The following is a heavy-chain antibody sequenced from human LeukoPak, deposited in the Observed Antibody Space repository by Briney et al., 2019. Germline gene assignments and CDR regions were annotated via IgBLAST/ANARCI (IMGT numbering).Heavy chain of an antibody. CDR2: INAGNGNT. CDR3: AMNAEWELPIYYYGMDV. J-gene: IGHJ6*02. CDR1: GYIFTSYA. Sequence: ASVKVSCKASGYIFTSYAMHWVRQAPGQRLEWMGWINAGNGNTKYSQKFQGRVTITRDTSASTAYMELSSLRSEDTAVYYCAMNAEWELPIYYYGMDVWGQGTTVTVSS. V-gene: IGHV1-3*01. D-gene: IGHD1-26*01.